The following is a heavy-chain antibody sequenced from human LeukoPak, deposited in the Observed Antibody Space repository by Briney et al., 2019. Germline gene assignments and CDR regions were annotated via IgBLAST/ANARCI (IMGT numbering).Heavy chain of an antibody. D-gene: IGHD5-12*01. J-gene: IGHJ4*02. CDR3: AKVEGYIVAVDIESYFAY. V-gene: IGHV3-23*01. CDR1: GFTFSSYA. Sequence: GGSLRLSCTASGFTFSSYARSWVRQAPGEGLEWISAISGSGGSTYYADSVKGRFTISRDNSKNTLYLQMNSLRAEDTAVYYCAKVEGYIVAVDIESYFAYWGQRTLVTVSS. CDR2: ISGSGGST.